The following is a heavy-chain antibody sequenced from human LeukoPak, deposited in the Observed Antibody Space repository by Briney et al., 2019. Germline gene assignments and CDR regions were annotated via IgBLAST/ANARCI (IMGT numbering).Heavy chain of an antibody. CDR1: GFTFSSYA. CDR2: ISGSGGST. J-gene: IGHJ4*02. CDR3: AKDFPYYYDSSGYPQN. D-gene: IGHD3-22*01. Sequence: PGGSLRLSCAASGFTFSSYAMSWVRQAPGKGLEWVSAISGSGGSTYYADSVKGRFTISRDNSKNTLYLQMNSLRAEDTAVYYCAKDFPYYYDSSGYPQNWGQGTLVTVSS. V-gene: IGHV3-23*01.